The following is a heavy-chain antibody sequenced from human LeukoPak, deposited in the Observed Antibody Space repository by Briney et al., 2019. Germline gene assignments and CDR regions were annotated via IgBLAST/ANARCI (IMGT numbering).Heavy chain of an antibody. J-gene: IGHJ4*02. D-gene: IGHD6-19*01. CDR2: IGAGGDFT. CDR1: GFNFETLD. Sequence: GGSLRLSCAASGFNFETLDMTWVGQAPGMGLEWVSVIGAGGDFTYYTDSVKGRFIVSRDNSKNTLHLQMNNLRVEDTAVYYCAKGGWTDYLGQGALVIVSS. V-gene: IGHV3-23*01. CDR3: AKGGWTDY.